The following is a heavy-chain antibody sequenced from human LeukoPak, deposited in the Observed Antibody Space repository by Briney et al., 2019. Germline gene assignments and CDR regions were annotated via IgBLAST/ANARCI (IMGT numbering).Heavy chain of an antibody. J-gene: IGHJ4*02. Sequence: GGSLRLSCAASGFTFNIYAMSWVRQAPGKGLEWVSGISGSDYTTYYADSVKGRFTISRDNSKNTLYLQMNNLRAEDTAVYYCAQALSDFHYWGQGTLVTVSS. CDR1: GFTFNIYA. D-gene: IGHD2-21*01. CDR3: AQALSDFHY. CDR2: ISGSDYTT. V-gene: IGHV3-23*01.